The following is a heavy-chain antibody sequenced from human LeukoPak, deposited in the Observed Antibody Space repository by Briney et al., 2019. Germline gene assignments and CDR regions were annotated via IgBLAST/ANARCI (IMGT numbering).Heavy chain of an antibody. CDR2: IYTSGST. Sequence: SETLSLTCAVSVGSITSGSYCCSWIRQPAWKGLEWIGRIYTSGSTNYNPSLKSRFTISVNTSKNQFSLKLRSVTAQDTVVYSCVWFAPGDVRCSRMLTEMDWFDPWGQGTLVTVSS. CDR1: VGSITSGSYC. CDR3: VWFAPGDVRCSRMLTEMDWFDP. D-gene: IGHD6-13*01. J-gene: IGHJ5*02. V-gene: IGHV4-61*02.